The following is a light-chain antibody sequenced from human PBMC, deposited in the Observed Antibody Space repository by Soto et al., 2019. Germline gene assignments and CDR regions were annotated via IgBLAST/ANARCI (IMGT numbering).Light chain of an antibody. Sequence: DVVMTQSPLSLPVTLGQPASISCRSSQSLVDSDGNTYLNWFQQRPGQSPRRLLYKVSNRDSGIPDRFSGSGSGTDFTLKISRVEAEDVGVYYCMKGTHWPPYTFGPGTKLEIK. CDR2: KVS. J-gene: IGKJ2*01. CDR3: MKGTHWPPYT. V-gene: IGKV2-30*01. CDR1: QSLVDSDGNTY.